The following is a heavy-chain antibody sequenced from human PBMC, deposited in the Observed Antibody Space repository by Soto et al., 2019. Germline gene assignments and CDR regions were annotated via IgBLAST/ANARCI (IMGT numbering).Heavy chain of an antibody. CDR3: ARKGLAAAATGAEHNWFDP. J-gene: IGHJ5*02. CDR2: INHSGST. V-gene: IGHV4-34*01. CDR1: GGSFSGYY. Sequence: PSETLSLTCAAYGGSFSGYYWSWIRQPPGKGLEWIGEINHSGSTNYNPSLKSRVTISVDTSKNQFSLKLSSVTAADTAVYYCARKGLAAAATGAEHNWFDPWGQGTLVTVSS. D-gene: IGHD6-13*01.